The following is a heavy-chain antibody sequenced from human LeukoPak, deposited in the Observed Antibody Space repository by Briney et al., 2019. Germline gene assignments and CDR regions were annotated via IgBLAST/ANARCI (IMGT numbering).Heavy chain of an antibody. D-gene: IGHD6-6*01. J-gene: IGHJ4*02. CDR1: GYTFTGYY. V-gene: IGHV1-2*02. CDR2: INPNSGGT. Sequence: ASVKVSCKASGYTFTGYYMHWVRPAPGQGLEWMGWINPNSGGTNYAQKFQGRVTMTRDTSISTAYMELSRLRSDDTAVYYCARDGYSSSSPFFDYWGQGTLVTVSS. CDR3: ARDGYSSSSPFFDY.